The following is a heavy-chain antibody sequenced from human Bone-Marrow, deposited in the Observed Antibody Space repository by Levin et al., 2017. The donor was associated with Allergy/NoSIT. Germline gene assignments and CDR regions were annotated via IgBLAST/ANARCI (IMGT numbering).Heavy chain of an antibody. D-gene: IGHD7-27*01. CDR2: INTDTGKS. CDR1: GYEFTSIL. J-gene: IGHJ4*02. Sequence: PGGSLRLSCKTSGYEFTSILINWVRQAPGQGLEWMGWINTDTGKSTYAQGFTGRFVFSLDTSVNTAYLQISSLKAEDTAVYYCASPVNNLGYWGQGTLVTVSS. V-gene: IGHV7-4-1*02. CDR3: ASPVNNLGY.